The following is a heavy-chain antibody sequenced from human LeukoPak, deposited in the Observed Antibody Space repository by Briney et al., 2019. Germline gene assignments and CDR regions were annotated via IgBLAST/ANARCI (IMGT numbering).Heavy chain of an antibody. J-gene: IGHJ5*02. D-gene: IGHD3-10*01. CDR2: IYHSGST. CDR1: GASISSYY. Sequence: SETLSLTCTVSGASISSYYWSWIRQPPGKGVEWIGYIYHSGSTVYRPSLKSRVTISVDTSKNQFSLKLSSVTAADTAVYYCARDYYMLRGLHWFDPWGRGTLVTVSS. V-gene: IGHV4-59*12. CDR3: ARDYYMLRGLHWFDP.